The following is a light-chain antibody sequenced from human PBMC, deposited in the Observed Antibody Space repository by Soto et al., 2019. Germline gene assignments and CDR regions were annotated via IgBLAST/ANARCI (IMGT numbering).Light chain of an antibody. V-gene: IGKV1-5*01. Sequence: DIQMTQSPSTLSSSVGDRVTITCRASQSINIWLAWYQQKAGKAPKLLIYDASTLESGVPSRFSGSGSRTEVPLTISSLQPDDFSTYYCQEYNGWRGEWTFGQGTKVEIK. CDR3: QEYNGWRGEWT. J-gene: IGKJ1*01. CDR2: DAS. CDR1: QSINIW.